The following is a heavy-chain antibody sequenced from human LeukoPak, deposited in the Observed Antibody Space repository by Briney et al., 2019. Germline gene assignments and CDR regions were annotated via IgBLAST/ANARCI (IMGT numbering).Heavy chain of an antibody. V-gene: IGHV1-69*05. J-gene: IGHJ3*02. D-gene: IGHD1-7*01. Sequence: SVKVSCKASGGTFSSYAISWVRQAPGQGLEWMGRIIPIFGTANYAQKFQGRVTITTDESTSTAYMEPSSLRSEDTAVYYCARQPGGTTSAFDIWGQGTMVTVSS. CDR1: GGTFSSYA. CDR3: ARQPGGTTSAFDI. CDR2: IIPIFGTA.